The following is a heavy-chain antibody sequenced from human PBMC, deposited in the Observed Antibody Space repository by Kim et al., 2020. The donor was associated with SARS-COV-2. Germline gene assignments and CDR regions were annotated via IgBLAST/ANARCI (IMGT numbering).Heavy chain of an antibody. Sequence: GGSLRLSCAASGFTFSNAWMSWVRQAPGKGLEWVGRIKSKTDGGTTDYAAPVKGRFTISRDDSKNTLYLQMNSLKTEDTAVYYCTTDSYYYDSSGYYPFDYWGQGTLVTVSS. V-gene: IGHV3-15*01. D-gene: IGHD3-22*01. J-gene: IGHJ4*02. CDR1: GFTFSNAW. CDR2: IKSKTDGGTT. CDR3: TTDSYYYDSSGYYPFDY.